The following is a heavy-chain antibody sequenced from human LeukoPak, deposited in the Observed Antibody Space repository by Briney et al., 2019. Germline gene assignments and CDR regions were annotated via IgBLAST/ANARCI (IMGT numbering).Heavy chain of an antibody. V-gene: IGHV3-23*01. CDR3: AKWTRRLIAVAGIFILGVCDY. Sequence: NPGGSLRLSCVASGLTFITYGMTWVRQAPGKGLEWVSTISASGGSKHHADSVKGRFTISRDNSKNTLYLQMNSLRAEDTAVYYCAKWTRRLIAVAGIFILGVCDYWGQGTLVTVSS. CDR2: ISASGGSK. CDR1: GLTFITYG. D-gene: IGHD6-19*01. J-gene: IGHJ4*02.